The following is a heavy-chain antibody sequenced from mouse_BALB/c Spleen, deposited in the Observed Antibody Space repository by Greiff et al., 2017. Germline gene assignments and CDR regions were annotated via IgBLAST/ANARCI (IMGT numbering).Heavy chain of an antibody. Sequence: VMLVESGPGLVAPSQSLSITCTVSGFSLTSYGVHWVRQPPGKGLEWLGVIWAGGSTNYNSALMSRLSISKDNSKSQVFLKMNSLQTDDTAMYYCAREYGKRNAMDYWGQGTSVTVSS. CDR3: AREYGKRNAMDY. CDR2: IWAGGST. D-gene: IGHD2-1*01. V-gene: IGHV2-9*02. CDR1: GFSLTSYG. J-gene: IGHJ4*01.